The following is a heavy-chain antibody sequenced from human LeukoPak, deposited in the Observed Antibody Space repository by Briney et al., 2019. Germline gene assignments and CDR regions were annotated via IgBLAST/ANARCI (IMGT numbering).Heavy chain of an antibody. D-gene: IGHD3-22*01. CDR3: ARDAGYYYDSSGYYYDGWFDP. J-gene: IGHJ5*02. CDR1: GFTFSSYG. V-gene: IGHV3-74*01. CDR2: INSDGSST. Sequence: PGGSLRLSCAASGFTFSSYGMHWVRQAPGKGLVWVSRINSDGSSTSYADSVKGRFTISRDNAKNTLYLQMNSLRAEDTAVYYCARDAGYYYDSSGYYYDGWFDPWGQGTLVTVSS.